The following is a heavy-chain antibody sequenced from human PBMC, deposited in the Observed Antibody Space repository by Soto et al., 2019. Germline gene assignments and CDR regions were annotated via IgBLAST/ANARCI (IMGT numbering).Heavy chain of an antibody. J-gene: IGHJ4*02. CDR1: GGSISSGGYY. D-gene: IGHD3-10*01. V-gene: IGHV4-31*03. Sequence: TLSLTCTVSGGSISSGGYYWSWILQHPGKGLEWIGYIYYSGSTYYNPSLKSRVTISVDTSKNQFSLKLSSVTAADTAVYYSARSYRINTVRAAHFEHWGQVRQVTGS. CDR3: ARSYRINTVRAAHFEH. CDR2: IYYSGST.